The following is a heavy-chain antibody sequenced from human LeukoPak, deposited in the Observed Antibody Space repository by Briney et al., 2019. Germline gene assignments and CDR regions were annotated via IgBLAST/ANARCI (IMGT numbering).Heavy chain of an antibody. V-gene: IGHV3-15*01. CDR1: GFTFNNAW. CDR3: TTGVRQLWFNDAFDI. CDR2: IKSKTDGGTT. Sequence: PGGSLRLSCAASGFTFNNAWMSWVRQAPGKGLEWVGRIKSKTDGGTTDYAAPVKGRFTISRDDSKNTLYLQMNSLKTEDTAVYYCTTGVRQLWFNDAFDIWGQGTMVTVSS. D-gene: IGHD5-18*01. J-gene: IGHJ3*02.